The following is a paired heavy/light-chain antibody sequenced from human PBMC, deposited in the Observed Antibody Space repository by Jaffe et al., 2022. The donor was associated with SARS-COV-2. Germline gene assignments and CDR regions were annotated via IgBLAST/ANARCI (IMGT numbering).Light chain of an antibody. CDR3: GTWDSSLSAGV. V-gene: IGLV1-51*01. CDR2: DNN. Sequence: QSVLTQPPSVSAAPGQRVTISCSGSSSNIGSNYVSWYQQLPGTAPKLLIYDNNERPSGIPGRFSGSKSGTSATLGISGLQTGDEADYYCGTWDSSLSAGVFGGGTKLTVL. J-gene: IGLJ3*02. CDR1: SSNIGSNY.
Heavy chain of an antibody. Sequence: QVLLAESGGGVVQPGRSLTLSCAASEFPFRSFAMNWVRQAPGKGLEWVAAISYDGNKKYNADSVKGRFTISRDNSKNTLYLQMNSLRLEDTAVYYCAKSSAHRRGRHDFSKPLDSWGQGTLVTVS. CDR3: AKSSAHRRGRHDFSKPLDS. V-gene: IGHV3-30-3*02. D-gene: IGHD4-4*01. CDR2: ISYDGNKK. J-gene: IGHJ4*02. CDR1: EFPFRSFA.